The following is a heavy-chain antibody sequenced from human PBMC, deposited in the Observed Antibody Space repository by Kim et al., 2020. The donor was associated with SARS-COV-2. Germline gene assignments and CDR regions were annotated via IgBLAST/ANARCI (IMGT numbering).Heavy chain of an antibody. J-gene: IGHJ6*02. Sequence: SETLSLTCTVSGGSISSYYWSWIRQPPGKGLEWIGYIYYSGSTNYNPSLKSRVTISVDTSKNQFSLKLSSVTAADTAVYYCARIKIRGYSGYDTYYYGMDVWGQGTTVTVSS. D-gene: IGHD5-12*01. CDR1: GGSISSYY. CDR3: ARIKIRGYSGYDTYYYGMDV. CDR2: IYYSGST. V-gene: IGHV4-59*08.